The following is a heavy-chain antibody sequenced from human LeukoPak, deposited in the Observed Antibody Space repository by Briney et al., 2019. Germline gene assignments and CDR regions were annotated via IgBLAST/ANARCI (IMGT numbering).Heavy chain of an antibody. V-gene: IGHV3-53*01. CDR1: GFTVSNNY. J-gene: IGHJ4*02. D-gene: IGHD6-13*01. CDR3: ARHHHIAAAGTYFDY. Sequence: GGSLRLSCAASGFTVSNNYMNWVRQAPGKGLEWVSVIYSGGSTYYADAVKGRFTISRDNSKNTLYLQMNSLRAEDTAVYYCARHHHIAAAGTYFDYWGQGTLVTVSS. CDR2: IYSGGST.